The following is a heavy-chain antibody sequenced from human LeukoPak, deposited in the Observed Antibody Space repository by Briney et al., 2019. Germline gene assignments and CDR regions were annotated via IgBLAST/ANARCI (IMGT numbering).Heavy chain of an antibody. V-gene: IGHV4-39*01. CDR1: GGSISSYY. CDR2: IYYSGST. CDR3: ATISLTYYYDSSGPTLADY. J-gene: IGHJ4*02. Sequence: SETLSLTCTVSGGSISSYYWGWIRQPPGKGLEWIGSIYYSGSTYYNPSLKSRVTISVDTSKNQFSLKLSSVTAADTAVYYCATISLTYYYDSSGPTLADYWGQGTLVTVSS. D-gene: IGHD3-22*01.